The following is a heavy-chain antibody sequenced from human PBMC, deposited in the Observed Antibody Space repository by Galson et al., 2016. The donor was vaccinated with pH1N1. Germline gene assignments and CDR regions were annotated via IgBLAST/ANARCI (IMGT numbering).Heavy chain of an antibody. V-gene: IGHV3-53*01. J-gene: IGHJ6*02. CDR1: GFTVSPND. CDR3: ARGYPRFSYYGMDV. Sequence: SLRLSCADSGFTVSPNDMSWFRQAPGKGLEWVSVIYSGGNTYYTDSVKSRFTISRDSSKNTLYLQMNSLRPEDTAVYYCARGYPRFSYYGMDVWRPGTLVIVSS. D-gene: IGHD2-15*01. CDR2: IYSGGNT.